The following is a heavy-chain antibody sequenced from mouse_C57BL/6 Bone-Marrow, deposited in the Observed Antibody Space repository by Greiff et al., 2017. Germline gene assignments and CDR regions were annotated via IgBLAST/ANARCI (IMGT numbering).Heavy chain of an antibody. V-gene: IGHV1-15*01. CDR1: GYTFTDYE. CDR3: TDAFDYGSLYCYAMDY. Sequence: QVQLQQSGAELVRPGASVTLSCKASGYTFTDYEMHWVKQTPVHGLEWIGAIDPETGGTAYNQKFKGKAILTADKSSSTAYMELRSLTSEDSAVYYWTDAFDYGSLYCYAMDYWGQGTSVTVSA. J-gene: IGHJ4*01. D-gene: IGHD1-1*01. CDR2: IDPETGGT.